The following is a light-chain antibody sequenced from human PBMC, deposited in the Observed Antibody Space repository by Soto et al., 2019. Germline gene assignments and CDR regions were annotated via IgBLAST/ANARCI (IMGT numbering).Light chain of an antibody. CDR1: QTITTY. CDR2: GSS. V-gene: IGKV1-39*01. CDR3: PQAPSTPWT. J-gene: IGKJ1*01. Sequence: DIQMTQSPSSLSASVGDRVTISCRASQTITTYLNWNQQKPGKAPQLLIYGSSILQSGVPSRFNGSGSGIDFTLTINSLQHDDVETYHCPQAPSTPWTFGQGTKVEIK.